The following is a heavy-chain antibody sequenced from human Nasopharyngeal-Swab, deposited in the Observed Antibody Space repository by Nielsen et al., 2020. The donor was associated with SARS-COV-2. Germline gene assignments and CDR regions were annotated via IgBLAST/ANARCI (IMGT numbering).Heavy chain of an antibody. CDR2: INTNTGNP. CDR1: GYTFTSYA. Sequence: ASVKVSCKASGYTFTSYAMNWVRQAPGQGLEWMGWINTNTGNPTYAQGFTGQFVFSLDTSVSTAYLQISSLKAEDTAVYYCASYSSSPAVDYWGQGTLVTVSS. J-gene: IGHJ4*02. V-gene: IGHV7-4-1*02. CDR3: ASYSSSPAVDY. D-gene: IGHD6-6*01.